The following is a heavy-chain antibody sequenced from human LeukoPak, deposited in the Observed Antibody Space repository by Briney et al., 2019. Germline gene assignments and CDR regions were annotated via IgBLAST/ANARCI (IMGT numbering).Heavy chain of an antibody. CDR2: IYTSGST. Sequence: PSETLSLTCTVSGGSISSYYWSWIRQPAGKGLDWIGRIYTSGSTNYNPSLKSRVTMSVDTSKNQFSLKLSSVTAADTAVYYCARDLGYSSGWSFYFDYWGQGTLVTVSS. CDR3: ARDLGYSSGWSFYFDY. J-gene: IGHJ4*02. D-gene: IGHD6-19*01. CDR1: GGSISSYY. V-gene: IGHV4-4*07.